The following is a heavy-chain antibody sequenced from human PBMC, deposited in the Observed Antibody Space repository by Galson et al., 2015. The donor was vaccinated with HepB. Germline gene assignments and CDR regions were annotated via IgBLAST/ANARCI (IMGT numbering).Heavy chain of an antibody. CDR1: GFTFFDSA. CDR3: ARDLSNYVASVKVDH. CDR2: ISGNGAST. V-gene: IGHV3-23*01. D-gene: IGHD4-11*01. J-gene: IGHJ4*02. Sequence: SLRLSCAASGFTFFDSAMHWVRQAPGKGLEWVSGISGNGASTHYADSVKGRFTISRDNSKNTLDLQMARLRVEDSAVYYCARDLSNYVASVKVDHWGQGTLVTVSS.